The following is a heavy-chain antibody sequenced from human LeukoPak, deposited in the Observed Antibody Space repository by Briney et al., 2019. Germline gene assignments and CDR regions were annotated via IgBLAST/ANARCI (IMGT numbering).Heavy chain of an antibody. CDR2: IWYDGSNK. J-gene: IGHJ4*02. V-gene: IGHV3-33*01. D-gene: IGHD1-26*01. CDR3: ARDGLWAGGSGGDLDY. CDR1: GFTFRSYG. Sequence: GGSLRLSCAASGFTFRSYGMHWVREAPGKGLEGVAVIWYDGSNKYYADSPKGRFTVSRDNPKHTLYLQMNSLRADDTAMDYCARDGLWAGGSGGDLDYWGQGTLVTVSS.